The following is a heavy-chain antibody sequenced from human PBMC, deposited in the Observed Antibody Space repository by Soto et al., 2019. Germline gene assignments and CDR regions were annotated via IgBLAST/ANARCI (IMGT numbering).Heavy chain of an antibody. CDR2: IYWDDDK. CDR3: SAHRSSLTMRRGITIGDYYYNGMDV. V-gene: IGHV2-5*02. D-gene: IGHD3-10*01. Sequence: SGPTPVNPKQTLAKDCTFPWFSLRKNGEGGGWIRQPPGKAPEWPALIYWDDDKRYSPSLKSRLTITKDTSKNQVVLTMTNMDPVDTAVYYCSAHRSSLTMRRGITIGDYYYNGMDVWGQGTTVTVSS. J-gene: IGHJ6*02. CDR1: WFSLRKNGEG.